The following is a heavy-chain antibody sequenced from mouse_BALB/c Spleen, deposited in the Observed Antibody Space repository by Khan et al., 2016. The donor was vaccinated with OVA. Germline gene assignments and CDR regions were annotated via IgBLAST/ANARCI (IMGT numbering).Heavy chain of an antibody. CDR2: IYPFNDAT. D-gene: IGHD2-3*01. J-gene: IGHJ3*01. V-gene: IGHV1S136*01. Sequence: MQLEESGPEVVKPGASVKMSCKASGYTFTSYVMHWVKQKPGQGLEWIGYIYPFNDATKFNEKFNGKATLTSDKSSSTAYMELSSLTSEDSAVYYCAPGGGYYVSFVYWGQGTLVTVS. CDR1: GYTFTSYV. CDR3: APGGGYYVSFVY.